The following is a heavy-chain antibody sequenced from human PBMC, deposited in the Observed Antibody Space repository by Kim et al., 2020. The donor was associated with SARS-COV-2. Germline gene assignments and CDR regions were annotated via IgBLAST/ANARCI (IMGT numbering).Heavy chain of an antibody. Sequence: GGSLRLSCAASGFTFTSYWMHWVRQGPGKGLVWVSRMNSDGSTTNYADSVKGRFTISRDNAKNTLYLQMNSLRAEDTAVYYCGRGRYRSSSAFDIWGQGTMVTVSS. D-gene: IGHD1-26*01. CDR1: GFTFTSYW. J-gene: IGHJ3*02. CDR2: MNSDGSTT. CDR3: GRGRYRSSSAFDI. V-gene: IGHV3-74*01.